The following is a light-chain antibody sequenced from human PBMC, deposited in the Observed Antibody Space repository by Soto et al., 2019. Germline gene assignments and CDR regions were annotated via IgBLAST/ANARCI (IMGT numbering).Light chain of an antibody. CDR1: SSTFANNY. CDR3: QKYKSETPWT. Sequence: ELTQPPSVSGTPGQRVSISCSGDSSTFANNYVHWYQQVPGAAPKLLIYRSDQRPSGVPSRFSGSGSGTDFTLTISSLQPEDVATYYCQKYKSETPWTFGQGT. V-gene: IGLV1-47*01. CDR2: RSD. J-gene: IGLJ3*02.